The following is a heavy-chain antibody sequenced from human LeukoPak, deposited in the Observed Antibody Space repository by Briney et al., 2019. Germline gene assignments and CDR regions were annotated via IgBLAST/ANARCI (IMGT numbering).Heavy chain of an antibody. CDR1: GGSISSYY. J-gene: IGHJ5*02. CDR3: ARDVSLWVAAAGANWFDP. CDR2: IYTSGST. V-gene: IGHV4-4*07. Sequence: SETLSLTCTVSGGSISSYYWSWIRQPAGKGLEWIGRIYTSGSTNYNPSLKSRVTMSVDTSKNQFPLKLSSVTAADTAVYYCARDVSLWVAAAGANWFDPWGQGTLVTVSS. D-gene: IGHD6-13*01.